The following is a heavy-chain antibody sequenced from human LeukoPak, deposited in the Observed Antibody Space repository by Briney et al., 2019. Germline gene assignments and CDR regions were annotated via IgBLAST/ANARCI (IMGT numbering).Heavy chain of an antibody. CDR3: ASQSGVTIFGVVIPGPPDY. V-gene: IGHV1-46*01. D-gene: IGHD3-3*01. Sequence: ASVKVSCEASGYTFTSYYMHWVRQAPGQGLEWMGIINPSGGSTSYAQKFQGRVTMTRDTSTSTVYMELSSLRSEDTAVYYCASQSGVTIFGVVIPGPPDYWGQGTLVTVSS. CDR1: GYTFTSYY. J-gene: IGHJ4*02. CDR2: INPSGGST.